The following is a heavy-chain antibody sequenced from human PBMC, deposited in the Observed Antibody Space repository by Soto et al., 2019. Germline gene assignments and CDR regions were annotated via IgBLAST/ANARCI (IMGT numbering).Heavy chain of an antibody. CDR2: ISSSSSYI. V-gene: IGHV3-21*01. J-gene: IGHJ5*02. CDR3: ARDPGGEYDFWSGYYHWFDP. D-gene: IGHD3-3*01. CDR1: GFTFSSYS. Sequence: EVQLVESGGGLVKPGGSLRLSCAASGFTFSSYSMNWVRQAPGKGLEWVSSISSSSSYIYYADSVKGRFTISRDNAKNSLYLQMNSLRAEDTAVYYCARDPGGEYDFWSGYYHWFDPWGQGTLVTVSS.